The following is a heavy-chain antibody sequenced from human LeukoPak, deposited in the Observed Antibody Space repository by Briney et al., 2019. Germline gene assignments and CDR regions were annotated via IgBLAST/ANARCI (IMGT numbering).Heavy chain of an antibody. D-gene: IGHD4/OR15-4a*01. V-gene: IGHV3-20*04. CDR2: INWDGYST. Sequence: GGSLRLSCAASGFIFDDYGMTWVRQGPGKGLEWVSGINWDGYSTGYADSVRGLFTISRDNAKSTLYLQMNSLRPEDTALYYCVRDLRTDYAFDSWGQGTLVTVSS. J-gene: IGHJ4*02. CDR3: VRDLRTDYAFDS. CDR1: GFIFDDYG.